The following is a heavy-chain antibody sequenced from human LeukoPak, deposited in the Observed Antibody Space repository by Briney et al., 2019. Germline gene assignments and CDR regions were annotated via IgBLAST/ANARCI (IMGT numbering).Heavy chain of an antibody. CDR1: GFTSSRYW. D-gene: IGHD6-19*01. V-gene: IGHV3-74*01. Sequence: GGSLRLSCAASGFTSSRYWMHWVRQAPGKGLVWVSRVNSDGSSTTYADSVKGRFTISRDNAKNTLYLQMNSLRAEDTAVYYCARGSTQYSSGWYGLDYWGQGTLVTVSS. J-gene: IGHJ4*02. CDR3: ARGSTQYSSGWYGLDY. CDR2: VNSDGSST.